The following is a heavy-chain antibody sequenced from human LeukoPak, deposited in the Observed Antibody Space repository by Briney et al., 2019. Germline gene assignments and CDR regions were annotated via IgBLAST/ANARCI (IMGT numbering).Heavy chain of an antibody. D-gene: IGHD6-13*01. CDR2: IYYSGST. Sequence: SETLSLTCTVSGGSISSYYWSWIRQPPGKGLEWMGYIYYSGSTNYNPSLKSRVTISVDTSKNQFSLKLSSVTAADTAVYYCARDLAAAGPYYYGMDVWGQGTTVTVSS. V-gene: IGHV4-59*12. CDR1: GGSISSYY. J-gene: IGHJ6*02. CDR3: ARDLAAAGPYYYGMDV.